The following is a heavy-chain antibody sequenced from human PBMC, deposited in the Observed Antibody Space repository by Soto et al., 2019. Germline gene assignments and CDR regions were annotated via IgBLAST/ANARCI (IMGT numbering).Heavy chain of an antibody. J-gene: IGHJ6*02. D-gene: IGHD2-2*01. V-gene: IGHV3-21*02. CDR2: INSSNNYI. Sequence: EMQLVESGGGLVKPGGSLRLSCAASGFTFSDYSMNWVRQAPGKGLEWVSSINSSNNYIYYANSVKGRFTISRDNAKNSLILQMDSLRAEDAAVYYCARVSTTIHYFYSMDVWGQGTTVTVSS. CDR3: ARVSTTIHYFYSMDV. CDR1: GFTFSDYS.